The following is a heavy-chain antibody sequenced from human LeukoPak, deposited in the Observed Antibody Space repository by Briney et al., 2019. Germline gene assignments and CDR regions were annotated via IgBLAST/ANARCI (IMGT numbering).Heavy chain of an antibody. Sequence: GGSLRLSCAASGFTFSTYWMHWVRQAPGKGLVWVSRINSDGSTTNYADSVKGRFTISRDNAKNTLYLQMNSLRAEDTAVYYCASGYSSDYGGNAYWGQGTLLTVSS. V-gene: IGHV3-74*01. CDR2: INSDGSTT. CDR1: GFTFSTYW. D-gene: IGHD4-23*01. CDR3: ASGYSSDYGGNAY. J-gene: IGHJ4*02.